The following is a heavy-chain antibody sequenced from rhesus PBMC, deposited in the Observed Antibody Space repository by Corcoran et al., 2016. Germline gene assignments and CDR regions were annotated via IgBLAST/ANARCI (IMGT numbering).Heavy chain of an antibody. V-gene: IGHV4-143*01. D-gene: IGHD2-39*02. CDR2: VYGNYGRT. CDR1: GGSISGYYN. Sequence: QVQLQESGPGLVKHSETLSLTCTVSGGSISGYYNWNWIRPSPGKGLEWIGAVYGNYGRTNYNPSLKSRVTISKDTSKNQFSLRLTSVTAADTAVYYCARLGYTDHLGGLDSLGQGVVVTVSS. CDR3: ARLGYTDHLGGLDS. J-gene: IGHJ6*01.